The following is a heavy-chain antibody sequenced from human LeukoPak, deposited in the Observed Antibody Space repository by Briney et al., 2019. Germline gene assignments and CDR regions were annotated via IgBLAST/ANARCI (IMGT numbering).Heavy chain of an antibody. J-gene: IGHJ4*02. CDR2: IGGSGVNT. V-gene: IGHV3-23*01. D-gene: IGHD4-11*01. CDR3: AKGYLTTAKFDF. Sequence: GGSLRLSCAAYGFTFNIYTMTWVRQAPGKGLEWVSAIGGSGVNTYYADSVKGRFTISRDNSMNTVYLQMNSLRAEDTAIFYCAKGYLTTAKFDFWGQGTLVTVSS. CDR1: GFTFNIYT.